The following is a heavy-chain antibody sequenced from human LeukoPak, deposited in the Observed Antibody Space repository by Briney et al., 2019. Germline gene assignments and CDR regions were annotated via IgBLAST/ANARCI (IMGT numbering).Heavy chain of an antibody. Sequence: SVKVSCKASGFTFTSSAMQWVRQARGQRLEWIGWIVVGSGNTNYAQKFQERVTITRDMSTSTAYMELSSLRSEDTAVYYCAALRRTGSWYDYWGQGTLVTVSS. V-gene: IGHV1-58*02. D-gene: IGHD6-13*01. CDR1: GFTFTSSA. CDR2: IVVGSGNT. CDR3: AALRRTGSWYDY. J-gene: IGHJ4*02.